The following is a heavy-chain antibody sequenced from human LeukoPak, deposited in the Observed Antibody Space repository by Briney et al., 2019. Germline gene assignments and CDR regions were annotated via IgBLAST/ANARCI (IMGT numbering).Heavy chain of an antibody. Sequence: GESLKISCKGSGYSFTSYWIGWVRQMPGKGLEWMGIIYPGDSDTRYSPSFQGQVTISADKSISTAYLQWSSLKASGTAMYYCARHVDTDGSGSYGDYWGQGTLVTVSS. J-gene: IGHJ4*02. CDR3: ARHVDTDGSGSYGDY. V-gene: IGHV5-51*01. CDR1: GYSFTSYW. CDR2: IYPGDSDT. D-gene: IGHD3-10*01.